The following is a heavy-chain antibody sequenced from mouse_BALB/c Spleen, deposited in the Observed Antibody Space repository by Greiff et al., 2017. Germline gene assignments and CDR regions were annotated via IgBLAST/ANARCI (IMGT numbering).Heavy chain of an antibody. J-gene: IGHJ3*01. D-gene: IGHD2-4*01. CDR3: ARGDYEWFAY. V-gene: IGHV5-6-5*01. CDR2: ISSGGST. Sequence: EVQVVESGGGLVKPGGSLKLSCAASGFTFSSYAMSWVRQTPEKRLEWVASISSGGSTYYPDSVKGRFTISRDNARNILYLQMSSLRSEDTAMYYCARGDYEWFAYWGQGTLVTVSA. CDR1: GFTFSSYA.